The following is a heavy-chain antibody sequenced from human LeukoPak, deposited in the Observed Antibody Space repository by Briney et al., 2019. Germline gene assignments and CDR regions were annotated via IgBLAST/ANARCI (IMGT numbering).Heavy chain of an antibody. Sequence: PSETLSLTCAVSGYSISSGYYWGWIRQPPGKGLEWIGSIYHSGSTYYNPSLKSRVTMSVDTSKNQFSLKLSSVTAADTALYYCARRISGAWFDPWGQGTLVTVSS. V-gene: IGHV4-38-2*01. CDR1: GYSISSGYY. CDR2: IYHSGST. D-gene: IGHD2-15*01. CDR3: ARRISGAWFDP. J-gene: IGHJ5*02.